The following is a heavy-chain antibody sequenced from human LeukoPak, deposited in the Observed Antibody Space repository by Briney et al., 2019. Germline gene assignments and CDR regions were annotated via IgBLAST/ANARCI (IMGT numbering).Heavy chain of an antibody. CDR3: AREEGSYDILTGYHDAFDI. J-gene: IGHJ3*02. CDR2: TYYRSKWYN. D-gene: IGHD3-9*01. V-gene: IGHV6-1*01. Sequence: SQTLSLTCALSGDSFSSNSAAWNWIRQSPSRGLEWLGRTYYRSKWYNDYAVSVKSRITINPNTSKNQFSLQLNSVTPEDTAVYYCAREEGSYDILTGYHDAFDIWGQGTMVTVSS. CDR1: GDSFSSNSAA.